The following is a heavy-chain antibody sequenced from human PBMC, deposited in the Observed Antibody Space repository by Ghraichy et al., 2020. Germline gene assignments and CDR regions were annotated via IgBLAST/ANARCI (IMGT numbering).Heavy chain of an antibody. CDR2: INSDGSST. D-gene: IGHD3-3*01. V-gene: IGHV3-74*01. J-gene: IGHJ3*02. CDR3: ARVAPALYYDFWSGYPNAFDI. CDR1: GFTFSSYW. Sequence: GGSLRLSCAASGFTFSSYWMHWVRQAPGKGLVWVSRINSDGSSTSYADSVKGRFTISRDNAKNTLYLQMNSLRAEDTAVYYCARVAPALYYDFWSGYPNAFDILGQGTMVTVSS.